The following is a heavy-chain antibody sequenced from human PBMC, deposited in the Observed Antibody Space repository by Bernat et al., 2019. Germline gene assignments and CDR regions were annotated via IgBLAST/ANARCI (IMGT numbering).Heavy chain of an antibody. CDR3: ARDKGYSSSSGSLGY. V-gene: IGHV3-30-3*01. J-gene: IGHJ4*02. D-gene: IGHD6-6*01. Sequence: QVQLVESGGGVVQPGRSLRLSCTASGFTFSTYAMHWVRQAPGKGLEWVAVISYDGIDKYYADSVKVRFTISRDNSKNTLFMQMNSLRPEDTAVYYCARDKGYSSSSGSLGYWGQGTLVTVSS. CDR2: ISYDGIDK. CDR1: GFTFSTYA.